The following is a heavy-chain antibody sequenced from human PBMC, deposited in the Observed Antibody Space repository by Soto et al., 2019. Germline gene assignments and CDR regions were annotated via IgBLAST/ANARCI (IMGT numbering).Heavy chain of an antibody. CDR1: GGSISSYY. CDR3: ARDSSGSYDILTGYYADTSNWFDP. Sequence: SETLSLTCTVSGGSISSYYWSWIRQPPGKGLEWIGYIYYSGSTNYNPSLKSRVTISVDTSKNQFSLKLSSVTAADTAVYYCARDSSGSYDILTGYYADTSNWFDPWGQGTLVTVSS. D-gene: IGHD3-9*01. J-gene: IGHJ5*02. CDR2: IYYSGST. V-gene: IGHV4-59*01.